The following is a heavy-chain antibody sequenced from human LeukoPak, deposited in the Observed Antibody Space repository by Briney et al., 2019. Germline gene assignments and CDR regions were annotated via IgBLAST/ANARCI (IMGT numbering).Heavy chain of an antibody. V-gene: IGHV4-38-2*02. Sequence: SETLSLTCTVSGYSISSGYYWGWIRQSPEKGLEWIGSIYNSGSTYYNPSLKSRITISVDTSKNQFSLKLKSVTAADTAVYYCARGGYYGSGNDFRFDPWGQGTLVTVSS. J-gene: IGHJ5*02. CDR2: IYNSGST. D-gene: IGHD3-10*01. CDR1: GYSISSGYY. CDR3: ARGGYYGSGNDFRFDP.